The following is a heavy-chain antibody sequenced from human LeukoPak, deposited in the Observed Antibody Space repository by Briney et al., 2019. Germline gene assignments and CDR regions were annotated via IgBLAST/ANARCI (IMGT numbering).Heavy chain of an antibody. D-gene: IGHD3-22*01. CDR3: ARSAYYSQFDF. CDR2: IYYSGST. J-gene: IGHJ5*01. CDR1: GGSISSFY. V-gene: IGHV4-59*01. Sequence: PSETLSLTCTVSGGSISSFYWSWIRQPPGKGLEWIGYIYYSGSTSYNPSLKSRVTISIDTSKNQFSLKLSSVTAADTAVYYCARSAYYSQFDFWGQGTLVTVSS.